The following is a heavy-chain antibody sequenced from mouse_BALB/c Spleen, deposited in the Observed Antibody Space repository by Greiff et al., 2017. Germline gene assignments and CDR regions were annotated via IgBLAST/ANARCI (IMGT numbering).Heavy chain of an antibody. D-gene: IGHD2-10*02. CDR1: GFTFSSYA. CDR3: AKYERDWFAY. Sequence: EVKLMESGGGLVKPGGSLKLSCAASGFTFSSYAMSWVRQSPEKRLEWVAEISSGGSYTYYPDTVTGRFTISRDNAKNTLYLEMSSLRSEDTAMYYCAKYERDWFAYWGQGTLVTVSA. CDR2: ISSGGSYT. J-gene: IGHJ3*01. V-gene: IGHV5-9-4*01.